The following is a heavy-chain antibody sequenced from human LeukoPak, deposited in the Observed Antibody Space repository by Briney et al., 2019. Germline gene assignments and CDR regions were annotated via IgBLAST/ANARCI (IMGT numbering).Heavy chain of an antibody. J-gene: IGHJ4*02. Sequence: SEXXXXTCAVSGYSISSGYYWGWIRQPPGKGLEWIGSIYHSGSTYYNPSLKSRVTISVDTSKNQFSLKLSSVTAADTAVYYCARYGYDSSGYGAWGQGTLVTVSS. D-gene: IGHD3-22*01. CDR3: ARYGYDSSGYGA. CDR1: GYSISSGYY. V-gene: IGHV4-38-2*01. CDR2: IYHSGST.